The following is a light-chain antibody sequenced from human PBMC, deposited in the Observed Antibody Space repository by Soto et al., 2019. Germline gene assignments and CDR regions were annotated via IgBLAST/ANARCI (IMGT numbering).Light chain of an antibody. J-gene: IGLJ1*01. CDR2: GNS. CDR3: QSYDSSLSAPDV. Sequence: QSVLTQPPSVSGAPGQRVTISCTGSSSNIGAGYDVHWYQQLPGTAPKLLIYGNSNRPSGVPDRFSVSKSGTSASLAITGLQAEDEADYYCQSYDSSLSAPDVFGTGTKVTVL. CDR1: SSNIGAGYD. V-gene: IGLV1-40*01.